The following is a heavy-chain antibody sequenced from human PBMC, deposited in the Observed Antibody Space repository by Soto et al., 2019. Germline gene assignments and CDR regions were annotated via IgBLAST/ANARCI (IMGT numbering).Heavy chain of an antibody. J-gene: IGHJ5*02. CDR2: FIPIIGTT. CDR1: GGTISSYA. D-gene: IGHD7-27*01. V-gene: IGHV1-69*01. CDR3: ASLVVLEDSTGDWIDP. Sequence: QVQLVQSGAEVKKPGSSVKVSCSASGGTISSYAITWVRQAPGQGLEWMGGFIPIIGTTNYAQKFQGRVTITADESTSTSYMAVSSLRSEDTAVYYCASLVVLEDSTGDWIDPWGQGTLVTVSS.